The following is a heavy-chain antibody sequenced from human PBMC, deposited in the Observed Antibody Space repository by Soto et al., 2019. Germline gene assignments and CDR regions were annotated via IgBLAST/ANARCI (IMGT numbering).Heavy chain of an antibody. CDR2: INPNSGGT. Sequence: ASVKVSCKASGYTFTGYYMHWVRQAPGQGLEWMGWINPNSGGTNYAQKFQGRVTMTRDTSISTAYMELSRLRSDDTAVYYCARDDIVVVVADTDLRWFDPWAREPWSPSPQ. CDR1: GYTFTGYY. J-gene: IGHJ5*02. D-gene: IGHD2-15*01. CDR3: ARDDIVVVVADTDLRWFDP. V-gene: IGHV1-2*02.